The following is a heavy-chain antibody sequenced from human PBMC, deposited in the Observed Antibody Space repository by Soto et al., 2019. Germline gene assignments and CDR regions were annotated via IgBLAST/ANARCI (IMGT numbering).Heavy chain of an antibody. CDR2: IDWDDDK. D-gene: IGHD3-10*01. J-gene: IGHJ4*02. V-gene: IGHV2-70*01. Sequence: SGPTLVNPTQTLTLTCTFSGFSLSTSGMCVSWIRQPPGKALEWLALIDWDDDKYYSTSLKTRLTISKDTSKNQVVLTMTNMDPVDTATYYCARINYYGSGSYYNPDYWGQGTLVTVSS. CDR1: GFSLSTSGMC. CDR3: ARINYYGSGSYYNPDY.